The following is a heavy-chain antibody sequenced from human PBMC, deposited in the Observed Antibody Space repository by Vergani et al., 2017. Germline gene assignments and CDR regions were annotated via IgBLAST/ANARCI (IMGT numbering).Heavy chain of an antibody. CDR1: GFTFRNYK. V-gene: IGHV3-21*02. D-gene: IGHD2-15*01. CDR3: ARDSKIAVPATLVGMDV. CDR2: ITSGSSYT. Sequence: EVQLVESGGGLVKPGGSVRLSCAASGFTFRNYKMHWIRQAPGKGLEWISSITSGSSYTYYGDSVKGRFTVSRDNAKNSLYLHMNSLRAEDTGLYYCARDSKIAVPATLVGMDVWGQGTGVSVSS. J-gene: IGHJ6*02.